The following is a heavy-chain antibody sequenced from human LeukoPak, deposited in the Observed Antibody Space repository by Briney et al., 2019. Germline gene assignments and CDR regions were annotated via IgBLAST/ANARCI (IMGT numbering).Heavy chain of an antibody. D-gene: IGHD3-22*01. CDR2: IKSKTDGGTT. Sequence: GGSLRLSCAASGFTFSTYSMNWVRQAPGKGLEWVGRIKSKTDGGTTDYAAPVKGRFTISRDDSKNTLYLQMNSLKTEDTAVYYCSTTYYYDSSEGYWGQGTLVTVSS. CDR1: GFTFSTYS. J-gene: IGHJ4*02. CDR3: STTYYYDSSEGY. V-gene: IGHV3-15*07.